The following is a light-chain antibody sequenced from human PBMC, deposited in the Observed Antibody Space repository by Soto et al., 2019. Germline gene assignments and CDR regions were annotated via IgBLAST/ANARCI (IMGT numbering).Light chain of an antibody. V-gene: IGLV2-14*01. CDR2: EVT. CDR3: SSYTSISTLDVV. Sequence: QSALTQPASVSGSPGQSITIPCTGTSSDVGGYNYVSWYQQYPGKAPKLIIFEVTSRPSGVSNRFSGSKSGNTASLTISGLQAEDEADYYCSSYTSISTLDVVFGGGTQLTVL. CDR1: SSDVGGYNY. J-gene: IGLJ2*01.